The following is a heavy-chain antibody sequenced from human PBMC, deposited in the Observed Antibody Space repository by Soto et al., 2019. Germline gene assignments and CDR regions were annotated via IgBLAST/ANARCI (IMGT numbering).Heavy chain of an antibody. D-gene: IGHD3-22*01. CDR2: IDPSDSYT. CDR1: GYSFTSYW. CDR3: ARRVHYYDSSGYPNYSYWYFDL. Sequence: LGESLKISCKGSGYSFTSYWISWVRQMPGKGLEWMGRIDPSDSYTNYSPSFQGHVTVSADKSISTAYLQWSSLKASDTAMYYCARRVHYYDSSGYPNYSYWYFDLWGRGTLVTVSS. V-gene: IGHV5-10-1*01. J-gene: IGHJ2*01.